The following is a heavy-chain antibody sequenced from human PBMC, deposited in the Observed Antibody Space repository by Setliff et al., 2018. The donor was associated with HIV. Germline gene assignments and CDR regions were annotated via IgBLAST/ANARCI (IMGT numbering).Heavy chain of an antibody. Sequence: GGSLRLSCAASGFTFSNAWMSWVRQAPGKGLEWVGRIKSKTDGGTTDYAAPVKGRFTISRDDSKNTLYLQMNSLKTEDTAVYYCTTGPESSYGYRKDYWGQGTLVTVSS. D-gene: IGHD5-18*01. CDR2: IKSKTDGGTT. CDR3: TTGPESSYGYRKDY. V-gene: IGHV3-15*01. J-gene: IGHJ4*02. CDR1: GFTFSNAW.